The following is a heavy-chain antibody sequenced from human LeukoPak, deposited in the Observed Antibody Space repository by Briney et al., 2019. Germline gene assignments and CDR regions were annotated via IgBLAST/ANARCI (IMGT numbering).Heavy chain of an antibody. CDR2: IIPIFGTA. J-gene: IGHJ4*02. CDR1: GGTFSSYA. Sequence: SVKVSCKASGGTFSSYAISWVRQAPGQGLEWMGRIIPIFGTAKYAQKFQGRVTITTDESTSTAYMELSSLRSEDTAVYYCARDRGYCSGGSCYAFDYWGQGTLVTVSS. V-gene: IGHV1-69*05. CDR3: ARDRGYCSGGSCYAFDY. D-gene: IGHD2-15*01.